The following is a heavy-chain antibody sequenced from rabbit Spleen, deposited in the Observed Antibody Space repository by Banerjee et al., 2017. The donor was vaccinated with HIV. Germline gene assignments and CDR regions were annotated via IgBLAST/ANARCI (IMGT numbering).Heavy chain of an antibody. D-gene: IGHD1-1*01. CDR2: IDTGSGGFT. CDR1: GVSFSFSSY. CDR3: ARDTSSSFSSYGMDL. J-gene: IGHJ6*01. Sequence: QSLEESGGDLVKPGASLTLTCTASGVSFSFSSYMCWVRQAPGKGLEWIACIDTGSGGFTYFATWAKGRFTISKTSSTTVTLQVTRLTAADTATYFCARDTSSSFSSYGMDLWGPGTLVTVS. V-gene: IGHV1S40*01.